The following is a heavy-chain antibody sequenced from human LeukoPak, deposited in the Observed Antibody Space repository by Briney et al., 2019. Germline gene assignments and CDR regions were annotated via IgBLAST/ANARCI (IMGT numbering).Heavy chain of an antibody. V-gene: IGHV4-38-2*01. CDR3: ARGRVDIDS. D-gene: IGHD1-26*01. CDR2: IYHSGNT. Sequence: SETLSLTCAVSGYSNTSGYYWGWIRQPPGKGLEWIGSIYHSGNTYYNPSLKSRVTISVDTSKNQFSLRLTSVTAADTAVYYCARGRVDIDSWGQGTLVTVSS. CDR1: GYSNTSGYY. J-gene: IGHJ4*02.